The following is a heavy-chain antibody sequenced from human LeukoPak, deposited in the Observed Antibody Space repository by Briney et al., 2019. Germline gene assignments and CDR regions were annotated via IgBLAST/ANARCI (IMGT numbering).Heavy chain of an antibody. J-gene: IGHJ4*02. D-gene: IGHD6-19*01. V-gene: IGHV4-4*07. Sequence: PSETLSLTCTVSGGSISSYYWSWIRQPAGKGLEWIGRIYTSGSTNYNPSLKSRVTMSVDSSKNQFSLKLSSVTAADTAVYYCAREDSSGWYGGISFDYWGQGTLVTVSS. CDR3: AREDSSGWYGGISFDY. CDR1: GGSISSYY. CDR2: IYTSGST.